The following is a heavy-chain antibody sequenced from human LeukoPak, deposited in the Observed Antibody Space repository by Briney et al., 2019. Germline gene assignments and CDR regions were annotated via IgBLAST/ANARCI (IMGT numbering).Heavy chain of an antibody. CDR3: ARARPPLRGSCRVSEFDY. CDR1: GGSFSGYY. J-gene: IGHJ4*02. Sequence: PSETLSLTCAVYGGSFSGYYWSWIRQPPGKGLEWIGEINHSGSTNYNPSLKSRVTISVDTSKNQFSLKLSSVTAADTAVYYCARARPPLRGSCRVSEFDYWGQGTLVTVSS. D-gene: IGHD3-16*02. CDR2: INHSGST. V-gene: IGHV4-34*01.